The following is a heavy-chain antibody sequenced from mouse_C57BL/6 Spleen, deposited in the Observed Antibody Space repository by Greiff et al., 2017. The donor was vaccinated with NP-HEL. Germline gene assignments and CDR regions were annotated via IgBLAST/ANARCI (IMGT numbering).Heavy chain of an antibody. CDR3: ARGIYYYGSSYYFDY. Sequence: HLVESGAELVKPGASVKMSCKASGYTFTTYPIEWMKQNHGKSLEWIGNFHPYNDDTKYNAKFKGKSTLTVETSSSTVYLELSRLTSDDSAVYYCARGIYYYGSSYYFDYWGQGTTLTVSS. J-gene: IGHJ2*01. D-gene: IGHD1-1*01. CDR2: FHPYNDDT. CDR1: GYTFTTYP. V-gene: IGHV1-47*01.